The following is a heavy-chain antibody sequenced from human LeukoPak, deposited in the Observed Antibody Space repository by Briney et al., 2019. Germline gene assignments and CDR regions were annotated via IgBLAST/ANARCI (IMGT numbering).Heavy chain of an antibody. V-gene: IGHV3-7*01. Sequence: PGGSLRLSCAASGFTFSSYWMSWVRHAPAKGLEWMANIKQDGSEKYYVDSVKGRFTISRDNANNSLYLQINRLSAEATAVYSCASSQVGDYWGQGPLVTVSS. J-gene: IGHJ4*02. CDR3: ASSQVGDY. CDR2: IKQDGSEK. D-gene: IGHD2-15*01. CDR1: GFTFSSYW.